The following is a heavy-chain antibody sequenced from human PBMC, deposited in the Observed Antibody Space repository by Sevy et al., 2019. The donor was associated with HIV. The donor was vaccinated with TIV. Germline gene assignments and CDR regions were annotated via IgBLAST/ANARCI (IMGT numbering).Heavy chain of an antibody. CDR3: SRGGEVGVV. CDR1: GDSVSSNTAA. J-gene: IGHJ4*02. CDR2: TYYRSRWSS. Sequence: QSQTLSLTCVISGDSVSSNTAAWNWIRQSPSRGLEWLGRTYYRSRWSSDYAVSLKRRITISSDTSKNLFSLQLNSVTPEATAVYYCSRGGEVGVVWGQGTLVTLSS. D-gene: IGHD3-16*01. V-gene: IGHV6-1*01.